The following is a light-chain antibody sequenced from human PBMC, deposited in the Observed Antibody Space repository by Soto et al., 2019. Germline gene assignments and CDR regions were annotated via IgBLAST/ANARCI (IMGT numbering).Light chain of an antibody. V-gene: IGKV1-8*01. CDR3: QPYYSYPRT. CDR1: QGISSY. Sequence: AIRMTQSPSSFSASTGDRVTITCRASQGISSYLAWYQQKPGKAPKLLIYAASTLQSGVPSRFSGSGSGTDFTLTISCLQSEDFATYYCQPYYSYPRTFGQGTKLEIK. J-gene: IGKJ2*01. CDR2: AAS.